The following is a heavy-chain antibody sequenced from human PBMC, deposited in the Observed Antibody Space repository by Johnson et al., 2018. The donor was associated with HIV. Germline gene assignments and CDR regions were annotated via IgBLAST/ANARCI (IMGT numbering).Heavy chain of an antibody. V-gene: IGHV3-11*04. Sequence: QVQLVESGGGVVQPGGSLRLSCAASGFTFSGYYMSWVSQAPGKGLEWVSYICSSASTIYYADSVKGRFTISRDNAKNSLFLQMNSLRAEDTAVYYCARCYDSSAYYYVGSFDIWGQGTMVTVSS. J-gene: IGHJ3*02. D-gene: IGHD3-22*01. CDR1: GFTFSGYY. CDR3: ARCYDSSAYYYVGSFDI. CDR2: ICSSASTI.